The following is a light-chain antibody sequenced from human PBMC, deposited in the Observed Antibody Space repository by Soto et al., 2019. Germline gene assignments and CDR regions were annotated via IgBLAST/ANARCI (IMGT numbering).Light chain of an antibody. V-gene: IGLV1-47*01. CDR3: AAWDDSLSGLV. Sequence: QSVLTQPPSASGTPGQRVTISCSGSSSNIGSNYVYWYQQLPGTAPKLLIYRNNQRPSGVPDRFSGSKSGTSASLAISGLRSEDEADYYCAAWDDSLSGLVFGGWTQLTVL. CDR2: RNN. CDR1: SSNIGSNY. J-gene: IGLJ2*01.